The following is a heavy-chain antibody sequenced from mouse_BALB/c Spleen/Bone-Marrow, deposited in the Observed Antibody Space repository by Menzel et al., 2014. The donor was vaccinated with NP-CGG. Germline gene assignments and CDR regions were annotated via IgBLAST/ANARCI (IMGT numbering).Heavy chain of an antibody. Sequence: QVHVKQSGAELARPGASVKMSCRASGYTFTTYTMHWVKQRPGQGLEWTGYINPSSGYTYYNQKFKDKATLTADKSSSAAYLQLSSLTSEDSAVYYCARVYGNYDAMDYWGQGTSVTVSS. D-gene: IGHD2-1*01. CDR1: GYTFTTYT. CDR2: INPSSGYT. J-gene: IGHJ4*01. CDR3: ARVYGNYDAMDY. V-gene: IGHV1-4*01.